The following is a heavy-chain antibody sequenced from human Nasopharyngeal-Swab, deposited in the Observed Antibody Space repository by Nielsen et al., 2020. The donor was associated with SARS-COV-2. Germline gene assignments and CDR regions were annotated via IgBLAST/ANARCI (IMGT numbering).Heavy chain of an antibody. Sequence: GESLKISCATSGFTFKSFPMHWVRQGPDKGLERVAVISYDVDKTFYADSVKGRFTVSRDNAKNTLYLQMVNLRVEDTAVYYCARGASFGAVSDATDVWGQGTTATVSS. V-gene: IGHV3-30-3*01. CDR2: ISYDVDKT. CDR3: ARGASFGAVSDATDV. J-gene: IGHJ6*02. CDR1: GFTFKSFP. D-gene: IGHD3-10*01.